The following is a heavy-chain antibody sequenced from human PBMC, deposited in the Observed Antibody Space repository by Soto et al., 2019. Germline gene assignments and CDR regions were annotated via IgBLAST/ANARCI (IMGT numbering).Heavy chain of an antibody. Sequence: GCLKISSVASGFIFSDHYMDWVRKAPGKGLEWVGRIRNKASSSTTDYAAPVKGRFTISRDDSKNTLYLQMNSLKTEDTAVYYCTTVVLVNFDYWGQGTLVTVSS. CDR3: TTVVLVNFDY. J-gene: IGHJ4*02. CDR1: GFIFSDHY. V-gene: IGHV3-72*01. D-gene: IGHD3-9*01. CDR2: IRNKASSSTT.